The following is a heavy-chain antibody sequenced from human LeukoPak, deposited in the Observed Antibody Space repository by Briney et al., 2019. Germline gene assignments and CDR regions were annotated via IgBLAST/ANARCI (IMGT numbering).Heavy chain of an antibody. V-gene: IGHV4-4*07. CDR1: GGSISSYY. J-gene: IGHJ4*02. Sequence: PSETLSLTCTVSGGSISSYYWSWIRQPAGKGLEWIGRIYTSGSTNYNPSLKSRVTMSVDTSKYQFSLKLSSVTAADTAVYYCARSYYYDSSGYTDDYWGQGTLVTVSS. CDR3: ARSYYYDSSGYTDDY. D-gene: IGHD3-22*01. CDR2: IYTSGST.